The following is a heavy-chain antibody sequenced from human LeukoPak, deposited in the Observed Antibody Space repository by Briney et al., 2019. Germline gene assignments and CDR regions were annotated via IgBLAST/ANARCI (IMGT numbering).Heavy chain of an antibody. CDR3: AKHKENYGDSCLGDY. CDR1: GFTFSSYA. V-gene: IGHV3-23*01. J-gene: IGHJ4*02. D-gene: IGHD4-17*01. Sequence: GGSLRLSCAASGFTFSSYAMSWVRQAPGKGLEWVSAISGSGGSTYYADSVKGRFTISRDNSKNTLYLQMNSLRGEDTAVYYCAKHKENYGDSCLGDYWGQGTLVTVSS. CDR2: ISGSGGST.